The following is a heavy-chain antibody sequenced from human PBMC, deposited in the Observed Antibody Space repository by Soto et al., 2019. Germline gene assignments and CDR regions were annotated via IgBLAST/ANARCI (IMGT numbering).Heavy chain of an antibody. CDR3: ARDYIVLMVYARYNWFDP. J-gene: IGHJ5*02. V-gene: IGHV1-3*01. CDR2: INAGNGNT. Sequence: GASVKVSCKASGYTFTSYAMHWVRQAPGQRLEWMGWINAGNGNTKYSQKFQGRVTITRDTSASTAYMELSSLRSEDTAVYYCARDYIVLMVYARYNWFDPWGQGTLVTVSS. D-gene: IGHD2-8*01. CDR1: GYTFTSYA.